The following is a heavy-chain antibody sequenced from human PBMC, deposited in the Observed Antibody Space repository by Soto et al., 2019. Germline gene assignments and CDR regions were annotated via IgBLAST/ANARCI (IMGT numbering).Heavy chain of an antibody. CDR2: IYPSDSDT. D-gene: IGHD3-3*01. CDR1: GYNFAGYW. V-gene: IGHV5-51*01. CDR3: ARGGVSTRTFDY. Sequence: GSLKISCTGSGYNFAGYWIAWVRQMPGKGLELMGIIYPSDSDTRYRPSFQGQVTISADKSISSAYLQWSSLRASDTAMYYCARGGVSTRTFDYWGQGTPVTVSS. J-gene: IGHJ4*02.